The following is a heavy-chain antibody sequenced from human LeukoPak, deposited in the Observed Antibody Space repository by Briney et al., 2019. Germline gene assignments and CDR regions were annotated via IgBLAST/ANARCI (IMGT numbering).Heavy chain of an antibody. CDR1: GFTFSVAA. Sequence: GGSLRLSCAASGFTFSVAAMTWVRQAPGKGLEWVSLIGASGESTYYADSVKGRFTISRDNPKNTLSLQMNSLRVEDTAMYFCAKDIQLSTWGLGTMVTVSS. CDR2: IGASGEST. J-gene: IGHJ3*01. CDR3: AKDIQLST. D-gene: IGHD5-24*01. V-gene: IGHV3-23*01.